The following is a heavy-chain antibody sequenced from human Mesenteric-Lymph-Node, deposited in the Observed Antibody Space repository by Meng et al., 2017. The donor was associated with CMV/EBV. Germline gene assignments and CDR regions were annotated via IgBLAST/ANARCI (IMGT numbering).Heavy chain of an antibody. CDR2: LHNDGSST. CDR3: ARDGSSSTNFDLDY. V-gene: IGHV3-74*01. D-gene: IGHD2-2*01. Sequence: GESLKISCAASGFTLSSYWMHWVRQAPGKGLVWVSRLHNDGSSTSYADSVKGRFTISRDNAKNTLYLQMNSLRAEDTAVYYCARDGSSSTNFDLDYWGQGTLVTVSS. CDR1: GFTLSSYW. J-gene: IGHJ4*02.